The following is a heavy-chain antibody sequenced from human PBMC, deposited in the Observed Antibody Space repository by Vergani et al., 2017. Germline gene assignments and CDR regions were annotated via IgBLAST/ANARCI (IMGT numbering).Heavy chain of an antibody. J-gene: IGHJ4*02. CDR3: AKDRVGGQYYFDY. D-gene: IGHD2-2*01. CDR2: IWYDGSNK. Sequence: QVQLVESGGGVVQPGRSLRLSCAASGFTFSSYGMHWVRQAPGKGLEWVAVIWYDGSNKYYADSVKGRFTISRDNSKNTLYLQMNSLRAEDTAVYYSAKDRVGGQYYFDYWGQGTLVTVSS. V-gene: IGHV3-33*06. CDR1: GFTFSSYG.